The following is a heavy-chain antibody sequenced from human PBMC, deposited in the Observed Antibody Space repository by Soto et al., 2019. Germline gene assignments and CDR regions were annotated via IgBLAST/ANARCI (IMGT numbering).Heavy chain of an antibody. J-gene: IGHJ4*02. CDR2: ISWNSGSS. CDR3: VTSTSWYYFDY. D-gene: IGHD6-13*01. Sequence: EVQLVESGGGLVQPGRSLRLSCAASGFTFDDYAMHWVRQAPGKGLEWVSGISWNSGSSGYADSVKGRFTISRDNAKNSLYLQMNSLRAEDTALYYCVTSTSWYYFDYWGQGTLVTVSS. V-gene: IGHV3-9*01. CDR1: GFTFDDYA.